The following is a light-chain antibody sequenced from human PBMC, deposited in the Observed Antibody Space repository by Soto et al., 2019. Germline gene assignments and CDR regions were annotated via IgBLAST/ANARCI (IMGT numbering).Light chain of an antibody. V-gene: IGKV3-11*01. CDR3: QQRDIWPWT. CDR1: QSVSSN. CDR2: DAS. Sequence: EIVLTQSPPTLSFSPGERGTLSCRASQSVSSNLAWYQQKPGQAPRLLMYDASKRATGIPARFSGSGSGTDFTLTISSLEPEDFAVYYCQQRDIWPWTFGQGTKVDI. J-gene: IGKJ1*01.